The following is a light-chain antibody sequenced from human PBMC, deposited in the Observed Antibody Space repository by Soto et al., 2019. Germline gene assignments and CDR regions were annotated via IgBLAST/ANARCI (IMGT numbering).Light chain of an antibody. Sequence: QSVLTQPPSVSGAPGQGVTISCTGSSSDIGAGYDVQWYQLLPGTAPRLLIWGNNNRASGVPDRFSGSKSGTSASLAITGLQAADEADYYCQSSDSGLSAVVFGTGTKFTVL. CDR1: SSDIGAGYD. CDR3: QSSDSGLSAVV. V-gene: IGLV1-40*01. CDR2: GNN. J-gene: IGLJ2*01.